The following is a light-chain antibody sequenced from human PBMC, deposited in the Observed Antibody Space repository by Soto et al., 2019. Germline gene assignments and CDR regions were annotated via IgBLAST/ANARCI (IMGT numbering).Light chain of an antibody. V-gene: IGLV1-44*01. CDR2: GNN. Sequence: QSVLAQPPSASGTPGQRVTISCSGSSSNIGSNTVNWYQQLPGTAPKLLIYGNNERPSGVPDRFSGSKSGTSASLAISGLQSEDEADYYCAARDDSLNGYGFGTGTKVTVL. CDR3: AARDDSLNGYG. J-gene: IGLJ1*01. CDR1: SSNIGSNT.